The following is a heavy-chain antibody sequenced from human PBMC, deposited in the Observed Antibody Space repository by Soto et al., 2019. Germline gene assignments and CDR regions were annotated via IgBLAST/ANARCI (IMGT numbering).Heavy chain of an antibody. D-gene: IGHD3-3*01. V-gene: IGHV3-48*01. Sequence: GFLRLSCEAPGFTFSSYSFNWVRQAPGQGLEWVSFISSGGYTIYHADSLEGRFSISRDDAKNSVYLQMSGLRMDDTAVYYCVRSRREWFGVVPPSDVWGRGTLVTVSS. CDR3: VRSRREWFGVVPPSDV. CDR1: GFTFSSYS. CDR2: ISSGGYTI. J-gene: IGHJ4*02.